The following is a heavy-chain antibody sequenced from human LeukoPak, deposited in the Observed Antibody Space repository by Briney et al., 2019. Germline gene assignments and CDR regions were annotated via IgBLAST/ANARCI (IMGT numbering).Heavy chain of an antibody. V-gene: IGHV1-8*03. Sequence: ASVKVSCKTSGYTFTKYDINWVRQATGQGLEWMGWMNPNSGNTGYGQKFQGRVSITRDTSITTAYMEMSSLRSEDTAVYYCARGIDMGYDYWGQGTLVTVSS. J-gene: IGHJ4*02. CDR1: GYTFTKYD. CDR2: MNPNSGNT. CDR3: ARGIDMGYDY. D-gene: IGHD2-21*01.